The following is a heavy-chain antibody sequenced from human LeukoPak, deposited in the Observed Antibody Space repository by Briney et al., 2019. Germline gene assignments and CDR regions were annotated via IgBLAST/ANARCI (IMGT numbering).Heavy chain of an antibody. CDR3: ARWAELAGYSNRLSYYYMDV. J-gene: IGHJ6*03. D-gene: IGHD4-11*01. V-gene: IGHV4-34*01. Sequence: PSETLSLTCAVYGGSFSGYYWSWIRQPPGKGLEWIGEINHSGSTNSNPSLKSRVTISVDTSNNQFSLKLSSVTAADTAVYYCARWAELAGYSNRLSYYYMDVWGKGTTVTVSS. CDR1: GGSFSGYY. CDR2: INHSGST.